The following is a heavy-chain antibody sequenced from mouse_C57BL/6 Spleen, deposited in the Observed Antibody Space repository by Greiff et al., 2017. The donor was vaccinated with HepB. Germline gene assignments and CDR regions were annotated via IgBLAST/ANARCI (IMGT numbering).Heavy chain of an antibody. CDR3: AKSNPYYYGSSFDY. Sequence: EVQGVESGGGLVKPGGSLKLSCAASGFTFSDYGMHWVRQAPEKGLEWVAYISSGSSTIYYADTVKGRFTISRDNAKNTLFLQMTSLRSEDTAMYYCAKSNPYYYGSSFDYWGQGTTLTVSS. V-gene: IGHV5-17*01. D-gene: IGHD1-1*01. CDR2: ISSGSSTI. CDR1: GFTFSDYG. J-gene: IGHJ2*01.